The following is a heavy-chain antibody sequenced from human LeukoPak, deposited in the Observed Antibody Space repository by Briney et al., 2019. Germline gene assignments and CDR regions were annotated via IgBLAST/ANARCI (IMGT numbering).Heavy chain of an antibody. CDR2: IYYGGST. CDR3: ASGTVPVYLDY. CDR1: GGSISSGSYY. V-gene: IGHV4-31*03. D-gene: IGHD2-2*01. J-gene: IGHJ4*02. Sequence: SETLSLTCTVSGGSISSGSYYWSWIRQHPGKGLEWIGYIYYGGSTYYNPSLKSRVTISVDTSKNQFSLKLSSVTAADTAVYYCASGTVPVYLDYGGQGTLVTVSS.